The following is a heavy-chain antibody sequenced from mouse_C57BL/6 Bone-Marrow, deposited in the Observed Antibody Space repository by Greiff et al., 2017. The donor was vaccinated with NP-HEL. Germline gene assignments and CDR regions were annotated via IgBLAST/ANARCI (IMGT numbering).Heavy chain of an antibody. J-gene: IGHJ2*01. CDR3: APFYYDYDGFDY. V-gene: IGHV1-50*01. Sequence: VQLQQPGAELVKPGASVKLSCKASGYTFTSYWMQWVKQRPGQGLEWIGEIDPSDSDTTYNQKFKGKATMAVDTSSSTAYMQLSSLTSEDSAVYYCAPFYYDYDGFDYWGQGTTLTVTS. D-gene: IGHD2-4*01. CDR1: GYTFTSYW. CDR2: IDPSDSDT.